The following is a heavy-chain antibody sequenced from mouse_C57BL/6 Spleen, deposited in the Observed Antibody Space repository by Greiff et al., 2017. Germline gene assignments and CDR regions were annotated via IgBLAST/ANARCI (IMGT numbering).Heavy chain of an antibody. CDR2: IYPSDSET. V-gene: IGHV1-61*01. Sequence: VQLQQPGAELVRPGSSVKLSCKASGYTFTSYWMDWVKQRPGQGLEWIGNIYPSDSETHYNQKFKDKATLTVDKSSSTAYMQLSSLTSEDSAVYYCASHYYGSSLGDYWGQGTTLTVSS. J-gene: IGHJ2*01. D-gene: IGHD1-1*01. CDR1: GYTFTSYW. CDR3: ASHYYGSSLGDY.